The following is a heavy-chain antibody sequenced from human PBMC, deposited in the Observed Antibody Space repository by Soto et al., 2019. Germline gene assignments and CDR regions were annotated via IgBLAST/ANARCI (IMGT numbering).Heavy chain of an antibody. CDR2: FDPEDGET. CDR1: GYTLTELS. J-gene: IGHJ4*02. D-gene: IGHD3-9*01. CDR3: APGPGGGKTGLRYFDWLSI. Sequence: GASVKVSCKVSGYTLTELSMHWVRQAPGKGLEWMGGFDPEDGETIYAQKFQGRVTMTEDTSTDTAYMELSSLRSEDTAVYYCAPGPGGGKTGLRYFDWLSIWGQGTLVTVSS. V-gene: IGHV1-24*01.